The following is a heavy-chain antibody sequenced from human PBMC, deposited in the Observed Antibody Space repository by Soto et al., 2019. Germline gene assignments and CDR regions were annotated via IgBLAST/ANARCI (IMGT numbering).Heavy chain of an antibody. CDR1: GYTFTSYY. CDR2: INPSGGST. Sequence: QVQLVQSGAEVKKPGASVKVSCKASGYTFTSYYMHWVRQAPGQGLEWMGIINPSGGSTSYAQKFPGRVTMTRDTSTSTVYMELSSLRSEDTAVYYCARGDFSYDYGDYEPRRDFDYWGQGTLVTVSS. CDR3: ARGDFSYDYGDYEPRRDFDY. D-gene: IGHD4-17*01. J-gene: IGHJ4*02. V-gene: IGHV1-46*03.